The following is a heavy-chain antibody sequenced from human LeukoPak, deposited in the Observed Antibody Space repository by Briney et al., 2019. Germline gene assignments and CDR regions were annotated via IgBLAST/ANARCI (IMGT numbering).Heavy chain of an antibody. J-gene: IGHJ4*02. V-gene: IGHV3-30*18. CDR3: AKRPSDYGDYVSYFDH. CDR2: ISDDGRSK. CDR1: GFSFISYG. Sequence: GGSLRLSCGASGFSFISYGMHWVHQAPGKGLKWVGVISDDGRSKDYADSVKGRFTISRDNSKDTLYLQMNSLRAEDTAVYYCAKRPSDYGDYVSYFDHWGQGTLVTVSS. D-gene: IGHD4-17*01.